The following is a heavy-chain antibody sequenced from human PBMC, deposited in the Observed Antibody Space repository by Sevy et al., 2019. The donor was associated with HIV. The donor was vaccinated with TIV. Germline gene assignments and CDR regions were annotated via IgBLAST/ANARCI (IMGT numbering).Heavy chain of an antibody. V-gene: IGHV1-18*01. J-gene: IGHJ4*02. CDR2: ISPFNGDT. Sequence: ASVKVSCKASGYTFTSYRIYWVRQAPGQGLEWMGWISPFNGDTNYAKKLQGRVTMITDTSTNTAYMEMRSLGSDETAVYYCARAYCSGGSCYSLAYWGQGTLVTVSS. CDR1: GYTFTSYR. CDR3: ARAYCSGGSCYSLAY. D-gene: IGHD2-15*01.